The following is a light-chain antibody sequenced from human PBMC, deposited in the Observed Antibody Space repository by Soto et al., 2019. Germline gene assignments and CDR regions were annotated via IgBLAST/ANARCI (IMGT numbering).Light chain of an antibody. J-gene: IGLJ1*01. Sequence: SYELTQPLSVSVALGQTARITCGGNNIGSKNVHWYQQKPGQAPVLVIYRDSNRPSGIPERFSGYNSGNTATLTISRAQAGDEAEYYCQVWESSTACYVFGTGTKVTVL. CDR1: NIGSKN. CDR2: RDS. CDR3: QVWESSTACYV. V-gene: IGLV3-9*01.